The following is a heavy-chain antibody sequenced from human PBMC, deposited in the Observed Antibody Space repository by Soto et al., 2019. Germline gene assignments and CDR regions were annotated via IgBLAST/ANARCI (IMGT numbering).Heavy chain of an antibody. D-gene: IGHD2-2*01. J-gene: IGHJ4*02. V-gene: IGHV1-69*01. CDR1: GGTFNNYA. CDR3: AREVEVHTPVFGF. CDR2: ISPMFGKA. Sequence: QVQLVQSGAEVKRPGSSVKVSCKASGGTFNNYAINWVRQAPGQGLEWMGDISPMFGKANYAQKFQGRVKITAADSTATAYLALSSLRSEDTALYYCAREVEVHTPVFGFWGQGSLVTVSS.